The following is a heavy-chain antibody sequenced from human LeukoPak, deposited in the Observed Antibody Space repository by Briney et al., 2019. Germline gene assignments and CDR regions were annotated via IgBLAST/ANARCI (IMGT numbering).Heavy chain of an antibody. CDR2: ISSSSSYT. D-gene: IGHD4-17*01. V-gene: IGHV3-11*05. CDR3: AKDGDYIDY. J-gene: IGHJ4*02. CDR1: GFTFSSYA. Sequence: GGSLRLSCAASGFTFSSYAMSWVRQAPGKGLEWVSYISSSSSYTSYADSVKGRFTISRDNAKNSLYLQMNSLRAEDTAVYYCAKDGDYIDYWGQGTLVTVSS.